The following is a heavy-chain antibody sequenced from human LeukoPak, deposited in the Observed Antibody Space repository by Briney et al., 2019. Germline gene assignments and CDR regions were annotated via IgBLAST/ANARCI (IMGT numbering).Heavy chain of an antibody. CDR1: GGSISSSSYS. Sequence: SETLSLTCTVSGGSISSSSYSWGWIRQPPGKGLEWIGSIYYSGSTYYNPSLKSRVTISVDTSKNQFSLKLSSVTAADTAVYYCARAAVGYDSSGYYDEMDYWGQGTLVTVSS. D-gene: IGHD3-22*01. V-gene: IGHV4-39*07. J-gene: IGHJ4*02. CDR3: ARAAVGYDSSGYYDEMDY. CDR2: IYYSGST.